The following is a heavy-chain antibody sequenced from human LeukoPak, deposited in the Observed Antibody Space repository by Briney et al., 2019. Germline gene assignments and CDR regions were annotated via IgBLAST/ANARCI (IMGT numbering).Heavy chain of an antibody. V-gene: IGHV3-48*04. D-gene: IGHD3-10*01. Sequence: GGSLRLSCAASGFTFSSYSMNWVRQAPGKGLEWVSYISSSSSTIYYADSVKGRFTISRDNAKNSLYLQMNSLRAEDTAVYYCARAVWSMVRYFDYWGQGTLVTVSS. CDR2: ISSSSSTI. J-gene: IGHJ4*02. CDR3: ARAVWSMVRYFDY. CDR1: GFTFSSYS.